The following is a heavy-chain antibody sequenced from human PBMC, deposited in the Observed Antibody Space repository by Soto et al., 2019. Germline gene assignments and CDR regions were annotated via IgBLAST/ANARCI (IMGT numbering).Heavy chain of an antibody. D-gene: IGHD5-18*01. CDR1: GGTFSSYA. Sequence: ASVKVSCKASGGTFSSYAISWVRQAPGQGLEWMGGIIPIFGTANYAQKFQGRVTITADESTSTAYMELSSLRSEDTAVYYCARRSGYDLAEKVDKAMVSIDVWG. CDR2: IIPIFGTA. J-gene: IGHJ6*02. CDR3: ARRSGYDLAEKVDKAMVSIDV. V-gene: IGHV1-69*13.